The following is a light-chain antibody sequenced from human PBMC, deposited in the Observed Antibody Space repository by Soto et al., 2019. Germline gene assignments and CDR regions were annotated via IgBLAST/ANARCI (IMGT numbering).Light chain of an antibody. CDR3: QQCSSPPLT. CDR1: QSIRNP. CDR2: AAS. J-gene: IGKJ3*01. Sequence: DIPMTQAPSSLSASVGDRVTITCRASQSIRNPLKWYQQKPGKAPKVLIYAASSLQSGVPSRFSGSGSGTEFTLTISSLQPEDFATYYCQQCSSPPLTFGPGTKVAVK. V-gene: IGKV1-39*01.